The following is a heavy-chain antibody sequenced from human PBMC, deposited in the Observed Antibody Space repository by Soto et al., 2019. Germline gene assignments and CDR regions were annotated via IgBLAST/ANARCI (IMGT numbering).Heavy chain of an antibody. Sequence: EVQLEESGGDLVQPGGCLRLSCAASGFTLSAYWMTWVRQAPGKGLEWVANINRDGSKKSYLDSVRGRFTISRDNVGNSLYLQMDSLRADDTALYYCARDVAPGSSSLYLDAFDIWGQGTMVTVSS. J-gene: IGHJ3*02. CDR2: INRDGSKK. V-gene: IGHV3-7*05. CDR3: ARDVAPGSSSLYLDAFDI. D-gene: IGHD6-13*01. CDR1: GFTLSAYW.